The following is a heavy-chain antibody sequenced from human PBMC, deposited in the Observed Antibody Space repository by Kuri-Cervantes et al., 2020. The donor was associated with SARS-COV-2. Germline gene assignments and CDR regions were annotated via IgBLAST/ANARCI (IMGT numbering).Heavy chain of an antibody. Sequence: GGSLRLSCAASGFTFSGFAMYWVRQPFEKGLEWVGRIRSKTNNYATSYAASLRGRFTISRDDSKNTAYLQMNSLRTEDTALYYCAKVDLGRDGYNFQFSGAFDIWGQGTMVTVSS. CDR2: IRSKTNNYAT. D-gene: IGHD5-24*01. CDR1: GFTFSGFA. V-gene: IGHV3-73*01. CDR3: AKVDLGRDGYNFQFSGAFDI. J-gene: IGHJ3*02.